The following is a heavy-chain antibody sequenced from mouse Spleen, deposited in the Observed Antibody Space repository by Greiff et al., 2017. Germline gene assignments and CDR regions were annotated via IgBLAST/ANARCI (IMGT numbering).Heavy chain of an antibody. J-gene: IGHJ2*01. CDR1: GYSITSGYY. CDR3: ARVPFTTGFDY. V-gene: IGHV3-6*01. D-gene: IGHD1-1*01. CDR2: ISYDGSN. Sequence: EESGPGLVKPSQSLSLTCSVTGYSITSGYYWNWIRQFPGNKLEWMGYISYDGSNNYNPSLKNRISITRDTSKNQFFLKLNSVTTEDTATYYCARVPFTTGFDYWGQGTTLTVSS.